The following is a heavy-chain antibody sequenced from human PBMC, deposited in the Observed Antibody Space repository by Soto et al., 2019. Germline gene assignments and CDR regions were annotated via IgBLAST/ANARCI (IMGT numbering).Heavy chain of an antibody. J-gene: IGHJ4*02. D-gene: IGHD3-3*01. V-gene: IGHV1-18*01. CDR3: ARGTPYYDFWSGYIFYFDY. CDR2: ISAYNGNT. CDR1: GYTFTIYG. Sequence: ASVKVSCKASGYTFTIYGISWVRQAPGQGLEWMGWISAYNGNTNYAQKLQGRVTMTTDTSTSTAYMELRSLRSDDTAVYYCARGTPYYDFWSGYIFYFDYWGQGTLVTVSS.